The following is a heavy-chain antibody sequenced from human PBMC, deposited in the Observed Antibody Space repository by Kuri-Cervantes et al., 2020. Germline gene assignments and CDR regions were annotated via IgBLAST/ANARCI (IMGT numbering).Heavy chain of an antibody. Sequence: ASVKVSCKASGYTFKSYAMHWVRQAPGQRLEWMGWINGGNGNTEYSQKFQGRVTITRDTSATTAYMELSSLRSEDTAVYYCARDLQTLPAPWGQGTLVTVSS. CDR2: INGGNGNT. J-gene: IGHJ5*02. CDR3: ARDLQTLPAP. V-gene: IGHV1-3*01. CDR1: GYTFKSYA.